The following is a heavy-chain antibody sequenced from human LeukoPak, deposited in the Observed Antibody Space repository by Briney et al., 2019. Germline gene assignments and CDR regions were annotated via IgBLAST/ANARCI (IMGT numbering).Heavy chain of an antibody. Sequence: PGESLKISCKGFGYTFTNYWIGWVRQMPGKGLERMGIIYPGDSDTRYSPSFQGQVTISADKSINTAYLQWSSLKASDTAMYYCARQDYVSGTYVPFRQWGQGTLVTVSS. CDR3: ARQDYVSGTYVPFRQ. CDR2: IYPGDSDT. V-gene: IGHV5-51*01. CDR1: GYTFTNYW. J-gene: IGHJ4*02. D-gene: IGHD3-10*01.